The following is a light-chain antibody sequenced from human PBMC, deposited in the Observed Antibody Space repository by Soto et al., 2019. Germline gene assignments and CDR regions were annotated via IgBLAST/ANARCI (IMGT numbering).Light chain of an antibody. CDR3: ESYAGSNTYV. CDR1: KSDIGVYDF. V-gene: IGLV2-8*01. J-gene: IGLJ1*01. CDR2: EVD. Sequence: QSVLTQPPSASGSPGQTVTISCTGTKSDIGVYDFVSWYQHHPGKAPRLIIYEVDQRASGVRDRFSGSKSGNTASLTVSGLQAAAEADYFCESYAGSNTYVFGSGTKLTVL.